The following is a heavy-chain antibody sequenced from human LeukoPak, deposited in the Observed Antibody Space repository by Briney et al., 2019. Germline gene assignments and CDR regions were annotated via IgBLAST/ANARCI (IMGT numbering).Heavy chain of an antibody. J-gene: IGHJ4*02. CDR2: IYSDGNT. CDR3: ARVGYYYDSSGYYPYYFDS. V-gene: IGHV3-53*01. Sequence: PGGSLRLSCAASGFTFSSYEMNWVRQAPGKGLEWVSVIYSDGNTYYADSVKGRFTISRDNSKNTLYLQMNSLRAEDTAVYYCARVGYYYDSSGYYPYYFDSWGQGTLVTVSS. D-gene: IGHD3-22*01. CDR1: GFTFSSYE.